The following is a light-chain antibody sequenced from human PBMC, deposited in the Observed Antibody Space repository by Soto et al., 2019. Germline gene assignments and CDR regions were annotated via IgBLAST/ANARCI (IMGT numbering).Light chain of an antibody. Sequence: QAVVTQPPSASGTPGQRVTISCSGSSSNIGSNYVYWYQQLPGTAPKLLIYRNNQRPSGVPDRFSGSKSGTSASLAISGLRSEDEADCYCAAWDDSLSGSYVFGTGTKVTVL. J-gene: IGLJ1*01. CDR3: AAWDDSLSGSYV. V-gene: IGLV1-47*01. CDR2: RNN. CDR1: SSNIGSNY.